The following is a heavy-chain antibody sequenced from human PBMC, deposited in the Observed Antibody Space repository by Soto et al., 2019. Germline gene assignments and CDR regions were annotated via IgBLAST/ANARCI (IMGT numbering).Heavy chain of an antibody. CDR3: ARGQAGREVYYYYYMDV. J-gene: IGHJ6*03. CDR2: ISSSSSTI. CDR1: GFTFSSYS. V-gene: IGHV3-48*01. Sequence: PAGSMRLSSAASGFTFSSYSINWARQAPGKGLEWVSYISSSSSTIYYADSVKGRFTISRDNAKNSLYLQMNSLRAEDTAVYYCARGQAGREVYYYYYMDVWGNGTTVTVSS. D-gene: IGHD1-26*01.